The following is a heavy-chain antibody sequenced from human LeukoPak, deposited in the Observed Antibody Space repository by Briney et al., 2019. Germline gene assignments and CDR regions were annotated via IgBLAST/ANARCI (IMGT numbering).Heavy chain of an antibody. V-gene: IGHV4-39*01. CDR2: IYNSGNT. CDR1: GGSISSSSYY. J-gene: IGHJ4*02. Sequence: SETLSLTCTVSGGSISSSSYYWGWIRQPPGKGLEWIGNIYNSGNTYYNPSVESRVTISVETSKNQFSLKLSSVTAADTAVYYCARGLPGSSTGWGQGTLVTVSS. CDR3: ARGLPGSSTG. D-gene: IGHD2-2*01.